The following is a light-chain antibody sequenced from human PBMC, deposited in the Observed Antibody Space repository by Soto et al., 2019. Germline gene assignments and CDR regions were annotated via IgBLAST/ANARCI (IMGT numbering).Light chain of an antibody. CDR3: MQATQPYT. CDR1: QSLVHSDGNTY. V-gene: IGKV2-24*01. J-gene: IGKJ2*01. Sequence: DFVMTQTPLSSPVTLGQPASISCRSSQSLVHSDGNTYLSWLHQRPGQPPRLLIYMISNRFSGVPARFSGSGAVTDFTQKISRVEAEDVGVYYCMQATQPYTFGQGTKLEIK. CDR2: MIS.